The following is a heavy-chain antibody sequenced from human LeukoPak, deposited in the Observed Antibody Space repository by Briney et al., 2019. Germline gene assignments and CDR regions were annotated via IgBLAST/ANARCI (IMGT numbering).Heavy chain of an antibody. CDR3: ARNYDYGDYVQDY. V-gene: IGHV4-34*01. CDR1: GGSFSGYY. CDR2: INHSGST. D-gene: IGHD4-17*01. Sequence: SETLSLTCAVYGGSFSGYYWSWIRQPPGKGLEWIGEINHSGSTNYNPSLKSRVTISADTSKNQFSLKLSSVTAADTAVYYCARNYDYGDYVQDYWGQGTLVTVSS. J-gene: IGHJ4*02.